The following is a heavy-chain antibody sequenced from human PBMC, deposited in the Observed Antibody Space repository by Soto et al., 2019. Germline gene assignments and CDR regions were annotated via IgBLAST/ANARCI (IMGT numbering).Heavy chain of an antibody. V-gene: IGHV1-69*12. J-gene: IGHJ6*02. CDR2: IIPIFATA. CDR3: ASHEIGHCISTSCDKGGYYYGIDV. CDR1: GGTFSSYA. D-gene: IGHD2-2*02. Sequence: QGQLVQSGAEVKKPGSSVKGSCKASGGTFSSYAISWVRQAPGQGLEWMGGIIPIFATADYAQKFQGRVTINADESTSTAYMELRSLRSEDTAVYYCASHEIGHCISTSCDKGGYYYGIDVWGQATTVTVSS.